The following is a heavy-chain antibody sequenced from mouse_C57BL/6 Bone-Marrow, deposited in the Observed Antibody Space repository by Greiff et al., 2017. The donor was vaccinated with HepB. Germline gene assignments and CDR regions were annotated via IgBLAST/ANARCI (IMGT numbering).Heavy chain of an antibody. V-gene: IGHV5-6*01. Sequence: EVQRVESGGDLVKPGGSLKLSCAASGFTFSSYGMSWVRQTPDKRLEWVATISSGGSYTYYPDSVKGRFTISRDNAKNTLYLQMSSLKSEDTAMYYCARNCDWYFDVWGTGTTVTVSS. J-gene: IGHJ1*03. D-gene: IGHD4-1*01. CDR2: ISSGGSYT. CDR3: ARNCDWYFDV. CDR1: GFTFSSYG.